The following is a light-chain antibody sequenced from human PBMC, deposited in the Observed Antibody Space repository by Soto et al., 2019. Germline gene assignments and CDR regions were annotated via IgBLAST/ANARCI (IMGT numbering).Light chain of an antibody. CDR1: QSVGSS. CDR2: DAS. Sequence: IVLTQSPATLSLSPGERATLSCRASQSVGSSLAWYQQKPSQPPRLLIYDASNRATGIPARFSGSGSGTDFTLTISGLEPEDFAVYYCQQRSSWFNFGQGTKLDIK. J-gene: IGKJ2*01. CDR3: QQRSSWFN. V-gene: IGKV3-11*01.